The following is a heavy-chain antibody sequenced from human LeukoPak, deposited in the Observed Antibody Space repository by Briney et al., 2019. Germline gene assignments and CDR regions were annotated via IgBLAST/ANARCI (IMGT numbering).Heavy chain of an antibody. Sequence: ASVKVSCKASGYTFTSYDINWVRQATGQGLEWMGWMNPNSGNTGYAQKFQGRVTITRNTSISTAYMELSSLTSEDTAVYYCARTSLYATNHDAFDIWGQGTMVTASS. V-gene: IGHV1-8*03. CDR3: ARTSLYATNHDAFDI. CDR2: MNPNSGNT. CDR1: GYTFTSYD. J-gene: IGHJ3*02. D-gene: IGHD2-8*01.